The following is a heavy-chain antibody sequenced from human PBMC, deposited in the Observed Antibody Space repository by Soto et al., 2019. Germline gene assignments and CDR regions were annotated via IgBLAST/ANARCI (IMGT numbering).Heavy chain of an antibody. V-gene: IGHV1-46*01. J-gene: IGHJ4*02. Sequence: ASVKVSCKASGYTFTSYYMHWVRQAPGQGLEWMGIINPSGGSTSYAQKFRGRVTMTRDTSTSTVYMELSSLRSEDTAVYYCASSPISSIAAHPFDYWGQGTLVTVSS. CDR3: ASSPISSIAAHPFDY. D-gene: IGHD6-6*01. CDR2: INPSGGST. CDR1: GYTFTSYY.